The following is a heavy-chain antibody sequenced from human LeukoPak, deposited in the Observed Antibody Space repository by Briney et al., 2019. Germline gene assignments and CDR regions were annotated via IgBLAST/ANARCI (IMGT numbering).Heavy chain of an antibody. D-gene: IGHD1-26*01. CDR3: ARDSGSGSYYPY. J-gene: IGHJ4*02. CDR1: GGSISSGGYS. Sequence: SQALSLTCTVSGGSISSGGYSWSWIRQPPGKGLECIGYIYHSGSTYYNPSLKSRVTISVDRSKNQFFLKLTSVTAADTAVYYCARDSGSGSYYPYWGQGTLVTVSS. CDR2: IYHSGST. V-gene: IGHV4-30-2*01.